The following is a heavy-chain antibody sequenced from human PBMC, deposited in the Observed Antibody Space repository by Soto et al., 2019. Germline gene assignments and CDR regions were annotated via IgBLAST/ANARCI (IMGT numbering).Heavy chain of an antibody. CDR3: AKDFSTAYYSGMDV. CDR1: GFTFSSYA. CDR2: ISGSGGST. V-gene: IGHV3-23*01. J-gene: IGHJ6*02. Sequence: PGGSLRLSCAASGFTFSSYAMSWIRQAPGKGLEWVSAISGSGGSTYYADSVKGRFTISRDNSKNTLYLQMNSLRAEDTAVYYCAKDFSTAYYSGMDVWGQGTTVTVS. D-gene: IGHD6-13*01.